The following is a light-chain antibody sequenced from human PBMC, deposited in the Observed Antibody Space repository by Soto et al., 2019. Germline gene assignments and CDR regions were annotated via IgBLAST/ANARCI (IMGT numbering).Light chain of an antibody. CDR2: GAS. CDR1: QGITNY. Sequence: DIQMTQSPSSLSSSVGDRVTFTCRARQGITNYLAWYKQKPANVPKLLIYGASTLQSGVPSRFSSSASGTGFTLTISSLQPEDVATYYCQTYNSAPFTFGDGTNADIK. CDR3: QTYNSAPFT. V-gene: IGKV1-27*01. J-gene: IGKJ3*01.